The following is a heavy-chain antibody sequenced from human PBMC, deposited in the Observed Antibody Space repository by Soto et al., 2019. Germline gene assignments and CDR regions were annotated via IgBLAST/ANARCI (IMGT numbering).Heavy chain of an antibody. V-gene: IGHV1-69*06. CDR1: GGTFSGHA. J-gene: IGHJ4*02. CDR3: ARGPNWGYRFDS. D-gene: IGHD7-27*01. Sequence: QVQLVQSGAEVKKPGSSVKVSCEASGGTFSGHAISWVRQAPGQGPEWMGGLIPLFGTTQHAQNFQDRLKITADKSTSTAYMALTSLRFEDTAIYYCARGPNWGYRFDSWGQGPLVTVSS. CDR2: LIPLFGTT.